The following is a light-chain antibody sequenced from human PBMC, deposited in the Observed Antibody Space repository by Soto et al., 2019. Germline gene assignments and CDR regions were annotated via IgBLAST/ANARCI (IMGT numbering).Light chain of an antibody. CDR2: GAS. CDR3: QQYNTLLWK. J-gene: IGKJ1*01. CDR1: QSVNAN. Sequence: EVVMTQSPATLSVSPGERATLSCRASQSVNANLAWYQQKPGQAPRLLIHGASYRATGIPARFSCSGFGTEFILSISCLQSEDFAVYYCQQYNTLLWKFGQGTKVEI. V-gene: IGKV3-15*01.